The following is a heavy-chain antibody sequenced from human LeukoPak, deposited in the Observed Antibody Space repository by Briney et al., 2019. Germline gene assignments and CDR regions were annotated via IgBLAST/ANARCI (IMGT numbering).Heavy chain of an antibody. CDR3: ARVLDTAMAYFDY. V-gene: IGHV3-21*01. J-gene: IGHJ4*02. CDR1: GFTFSSYA. Sequence: GGSLRLSCAASGFTFSSYAMNWVRQAPGKGLEWVSSISSSSSYIYYADSVKGRFTISRDNAKNSLYLQMNSLRAEDTAVYYCARVLDTAMAYFDYWGQGTLVTVSS. D-gene: IGHD5-18*01. CDR2: ISSSSSYI.